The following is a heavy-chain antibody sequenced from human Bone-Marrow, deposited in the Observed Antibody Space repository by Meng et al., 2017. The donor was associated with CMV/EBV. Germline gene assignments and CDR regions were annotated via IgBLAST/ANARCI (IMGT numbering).Heavy chain of an antibody. J-gene: IGHJ4*02. CDR3: ARDPRVKSYVVVPAASDY. Sequence: GESLKISCAACGFTFSSYDMHWVRQATGKGLEWVSAIGTAGDTYYPGSVKGQFTISRENAKNSLYLQMNSLRAGDTAVYYCARDPRVKSYVVVPAASDYWGQGTMVTVSS. CDR2: IGTAGDT. D-gene: IGHD2-2*01. V-gene: IGHV3-13*03. CDR1: GFTFSSYD.